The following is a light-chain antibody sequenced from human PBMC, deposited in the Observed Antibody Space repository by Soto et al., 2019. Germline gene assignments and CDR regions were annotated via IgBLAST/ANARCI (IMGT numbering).Light chain of an antibody. CDR1: QSVSSRY. CDR2: GAS. Sequence: EIVLTQSPGTLSLSPGERATLSCRASQSVSSRYLAWYQQKPGQAPRLLIYGASNRATGIPDRFSGSGSGTDFTLTISRLEPEDFAVYFCQQYGSSPPFPFRQGTKVDSK. V-gene: IGKV3-20*01. J-gene: IGKJ2*01. CDR3: QQYGSSPPFP.